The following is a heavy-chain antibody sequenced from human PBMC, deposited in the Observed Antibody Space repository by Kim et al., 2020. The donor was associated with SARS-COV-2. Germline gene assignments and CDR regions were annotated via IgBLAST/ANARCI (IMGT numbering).Heavy chain of an antibody. CDR3: ARDSMRRGVVPAAIGNNWFDP. CDR1: GGTFSSYA. D-gene: IGHD2-2*01. V-gene: IGHV1-69*13. Sequence: SVKVSCKASGGTFSSYAISWVRQAPGQGLEWMGGIIPIFGTANYAQKFQGRVTITADESTSTAYMELSSLRSEDTAVYYCARDSMRRGVVPAAIGNNWFDPWGQGTLVTVSS. J-gene: IGHJ5*02. CDR2: IIPIFGTA.